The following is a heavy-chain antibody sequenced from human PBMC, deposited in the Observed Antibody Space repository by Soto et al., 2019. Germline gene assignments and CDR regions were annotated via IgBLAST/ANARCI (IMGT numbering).Heavy chain of an antibody. D-gene: IGHD3-3*01. CDR1: GGSISSSDC. J-gene: IGHJ4*02. CDR2: IYHGVGT. CDR3: GTGNVDSMFES. Sequence: SETLSLTCAVSGGSISSSDCWTWVRQAPGKGLEWIGKIYHGVGTNYSPSLKSRVTISIDKSKNHFSLKLRSVTGADTAVYFCGTGNVDSMFESWGRGTLVTVSS. V-gene: IGHV4-4*02.